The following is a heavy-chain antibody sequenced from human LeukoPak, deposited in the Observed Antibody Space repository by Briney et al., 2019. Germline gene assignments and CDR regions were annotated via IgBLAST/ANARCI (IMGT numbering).Heavy chain of an antibody. D-gene: IGHD3-9*01. CDR3: AGLTGYLLFDY. V-gene: IGHV4-34*01. J-gene: IGHJ4*02. CDR2: INHSGST. Sequence: SETLSLTCAVYGGSFSGYYWSWIRQPPGKGPEWIGEINHSGSTNYNPSLKSRVTISVDTSKNQFSLKLSSVTAADTAVYYCAGLTGYLLFDYWGQGTLVTVSS. CDR1: GGSFSGYY.